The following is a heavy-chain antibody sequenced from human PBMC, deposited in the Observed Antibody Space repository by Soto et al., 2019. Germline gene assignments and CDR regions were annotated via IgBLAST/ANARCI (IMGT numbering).Heavy chain of an antibody. V-gene: IGHV3-23*01. CDR3: ASQVELLWFGDPGY. CDR1: VFTFSSHA. J-gene: IGHJ4*02. CDR2: ISGSGGST. D-gene: IGHD3-10*01. Sequence: GGSLRLSGPASVFTFSSHAMSWVRQAPGKGLEWVSAISGSGGSTYYADSVKGRFTISRDNSKNTPYLQMNSLRAEDTAVYYCASQVELLWFGDPGYWGQGTLVTVSS.